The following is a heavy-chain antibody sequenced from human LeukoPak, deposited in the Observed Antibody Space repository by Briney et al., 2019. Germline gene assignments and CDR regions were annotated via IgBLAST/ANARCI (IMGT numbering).Heavy chain of an antibody. V-gene: IGHV4-34*01. Sequence: SETLSLTCAVYGGSFSGYSWSWIRQPPGKGLEWIGEINHSGSTNYNPSLKSRVTISLDTSKNHFSLRLSSVTAADTAVYYCTRDREVRATGYYFDYWGQGTLVTVSS. J-gene: IGHJ4*02. CDR1: GGSFSGYS. CDR3: TRDREVRATGYYFDY. CDR2: INHSGST. D-gene: IGHD2-2*01.